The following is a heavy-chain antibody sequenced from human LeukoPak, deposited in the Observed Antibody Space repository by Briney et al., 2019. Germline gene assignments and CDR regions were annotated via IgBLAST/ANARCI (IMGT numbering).Heavy chain of an antibody. V-gene: IGHV1-18*04. CDR1: GYTFTSYY. J-gene: IGHJ4*02. CDR3: ARGGPPYYYDSSGYYSDY. Sequence: ASVKVSCKASGYTFTSYYMHWVRQAPGQGLEWMGWISAYNGNTNYAQKLQGRVTMTTDTSTSTAYMELRSLRSDDTAVYYCARGGPPYYYDSSGYYSDYWGQGTLVTVSS. D-gene: IGHD3-22*01. CDR2: ISAYNGNT.